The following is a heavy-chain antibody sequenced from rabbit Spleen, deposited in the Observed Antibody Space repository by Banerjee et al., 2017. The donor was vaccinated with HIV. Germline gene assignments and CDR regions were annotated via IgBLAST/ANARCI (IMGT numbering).Heavy chain of an antibody. CDR3: ARDTGSSFSTYGMDL. V-gene: IGHV1S45*01. CDR2: IEGGSSGFS. CDR1: GVSFSGSSY. Sequence: QEQLKESGGDLVKPGASLTLTCTASGVSFSGSSYMCWVRQAPGKGLEWIACIEGGSSGFSYFASWAKGLFTISKTSSTTVTLQMTSLTAADTATYFCARDTGSSFSTYGMDLWGPGTLVTVS. D-gene: IGHD8-1*01. J-gene: IGHJ6*01.